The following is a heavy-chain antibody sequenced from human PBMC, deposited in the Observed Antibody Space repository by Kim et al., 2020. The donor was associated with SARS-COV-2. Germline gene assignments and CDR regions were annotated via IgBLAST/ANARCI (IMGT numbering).Heavy chain of an antibody. J-gene: IGHJ1*01. V-gene: IGHV3-30*02. D-gene: IGHD6-13*01. Sequence: SVKGRFTISRDKSKNTLYLQMNSLRAEDTAVYYCANGGRSSWKWAEYFQHWGQGTLVTVSS. CDR3: ANGGRSSWKWAEYFQH.